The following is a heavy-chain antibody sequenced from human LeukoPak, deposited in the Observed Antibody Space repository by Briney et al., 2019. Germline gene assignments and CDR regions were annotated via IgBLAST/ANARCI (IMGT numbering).Heavy chain of an antibody. V-gene: IGHV4-59*01. CDR1: GGSISSYY. J-gene: IGHJ4*02. CDR2: IYYSGST. CDR3: ARGAYYFDY. Sequence: KPSETLSLTCTVSGGSISSYYWSWIRQPPGKGLEWIGYIYYSGSTNYNPSLKSRVTISVDTSKNQFSLNLSSVTAADTAVYYCARGAYYFDYWGQGTLVTVSS.